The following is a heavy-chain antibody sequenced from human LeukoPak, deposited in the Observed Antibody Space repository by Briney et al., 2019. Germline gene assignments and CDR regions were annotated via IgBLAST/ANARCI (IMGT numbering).Heavy chain of an antibody. Sequence: PSETLSLTCTVSGGSINSGTDYWGWIRQPPGKGLEWIGSIYYTGSTYYNPSLKSRVIISVDTSKNQFSLKLSSATAADTAVYYCARGSSPFDYWGQGTLVTVSS. CDR1: GGSINSGTDY. V-gene: IGHV4-39*01. CDR3: ARGSSPFDY. J-gene: IGHJ4*02. CDR2: IYYTGST.